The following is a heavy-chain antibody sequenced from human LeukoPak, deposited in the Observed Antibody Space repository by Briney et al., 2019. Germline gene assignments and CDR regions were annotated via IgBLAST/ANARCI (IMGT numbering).Heavy chain of an antibody. J-gene: IGHJ4*02. V-gene: IGHV1-69*01. Sequence: ASVKVSCKASGGTFSSYAISWVRQAPGQGPEWMGGIIPIFGTANYAQKFQGRVTITADESTSTAYMELSSLRSEDTAVYYCVPKGNEGYWGQGTLVTVSS. CDR3: VPKGNEGY. CDR1: GGTFSSYA. D-gene: IGHD1-1*01. CDR2: IIPIFGTA.